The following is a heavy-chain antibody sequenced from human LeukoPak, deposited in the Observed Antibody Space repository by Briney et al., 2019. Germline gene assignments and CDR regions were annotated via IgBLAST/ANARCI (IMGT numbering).Heavy chain of an antibody. D-gene: IGHD6-6*01. J-gene: IGHJ4*02. Sequence: SVKVSCKASGGTFSSYAISWVRQAPGQGLEWMGGIIPIFGTANCAQKFQGRVTITTDESTSTAHMELSSLRSEDTAVYYCARSSSIAARDFDYWGQGTLVTVSS. V-gene: IGHV1-69*05. CDR1: GGTFSSYA. CDR3: ARSSSIAARDFDY. CDR2: IIPIFGTA.